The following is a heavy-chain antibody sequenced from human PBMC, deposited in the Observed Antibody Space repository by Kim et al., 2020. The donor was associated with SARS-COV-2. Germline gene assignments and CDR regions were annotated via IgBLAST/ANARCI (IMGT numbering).Heavy chain of an antibody. J-gene: IGHJ2*01. D-gene: IGHD6-13*01. CDR3: ARGYSSSWTGGSWYFDL. Sequence: GGSLRLSCAASGFTFSSYSMNWVRQAPGKGLEWVSYISSSSSTIYYADSVKGRFTISRDNAKNSLYLQMNSLRDEDTAVYYCARGYSSSWTGGSWYFDLWGRGTLVTVSS. CDR1: GFTFSSYS. CDR2: ISSSSSTI. V-gene: IGHV3-48*02.